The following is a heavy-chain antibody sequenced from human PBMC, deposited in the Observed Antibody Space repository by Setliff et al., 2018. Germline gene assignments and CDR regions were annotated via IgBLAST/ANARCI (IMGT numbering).Heavy chain of an antibody. Sequence: PSETLSLTCTVPGGSISSYYWSWIRQPAGKGLEWIGHIYIGGSANYNPSLKSRVTMSIDTSKNQFSLKLNSVTAADMAVYYCAREQWLDPPGYYYTDVWAKGTTVTVSS. V-gene: IGHV4-4*07. CDR2: IYIGGSA. CDR3: AREQWLDPPGYYYTDV. CDR1: GGSISSYY. J-gene: IGHJ6*03. D-gene: IGHD6-19*01.